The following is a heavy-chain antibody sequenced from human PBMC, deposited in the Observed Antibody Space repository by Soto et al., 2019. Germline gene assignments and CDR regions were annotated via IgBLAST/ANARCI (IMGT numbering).Heavy chain of an antibody. D-gene: IGHD2-2*02. CDR1: GGTFSSYA. Sequence: SVKVSCKASGGTFSSYAISWVRQAPGQGLEWMGGIIPIFGTANYAQKFQGRVTITADESTSTAYMELSSLRSEDTAVYYCALYDTYYYYGMDVWGQGTTVTVSS. J-gene: IGHJ6*02. CDR3: ALYDTYYYYGMDV. V-gene: IGHV1-69*13. CDR2: IIPIFGTA.